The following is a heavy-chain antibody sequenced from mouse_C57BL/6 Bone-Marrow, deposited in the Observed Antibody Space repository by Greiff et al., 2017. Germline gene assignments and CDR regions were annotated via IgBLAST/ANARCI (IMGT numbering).Heavy chain of an antibody. V-gene: IGHV5-12*01. CDR1: GFTFSDYY. CDR3: ARQGYYSNYEGGFDY. D-gene: IGHD2-5*01. CDR2: ISNGGGST. Sequence: EVMLVESGGGLVQPGGSLKLSCAASGFTFSDYYMYWVRQTPEKRLEWVAYISNGGGSTYYPDTVKGRFTISRDNAKNTLYLQMSRLKSEDTAMYYCARQGYYSNYEGGFDYWGQGTTLTVSS. J-gene: IGHJ2*01.